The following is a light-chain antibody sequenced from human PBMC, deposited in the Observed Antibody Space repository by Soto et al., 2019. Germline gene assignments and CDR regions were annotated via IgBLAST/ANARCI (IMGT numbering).Light chain of an antibody. Sequence: EIVMTQSPATLSVSPGERATLSCRASQSVSSNLAWYQQKPGQAPRLLIYGASTRATGIPARFSGRGSGTEFTLTISSLQSEDFAVYYCQQYNNWPRTFGKGTKVESK. CDR2: GAS. CDR1: QSVSSN. J-gene: IGKJ1*01. CDR3: QQYNNWPRT. V-gene: IGKV3-15*01.